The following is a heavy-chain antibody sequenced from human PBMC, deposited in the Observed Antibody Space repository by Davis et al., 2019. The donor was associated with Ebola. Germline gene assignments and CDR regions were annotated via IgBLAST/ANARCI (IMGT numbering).Heavy chain of an antibody. CDR2: YYYTGST. Sequence: SETLSLTCAVSGAFVSSGGYSWIWIRQPPGKGLEWIGYYYYTGSTYYSPSLRSRVTISVDTSKNQFPLKLTSVTAADSAVYFCARASPQPPDLMTMKDPPGGGYVKNWGRGTLVTVSS. V-gene: IGHV4-30-4*07. CDR1: GAFVSSGGYS. D-gene: IGHD4/OR15-4a*01. CDR3: ARASPQPPDLMTMKDPPGGGYVKN. J-gene: IGHJ4*02.